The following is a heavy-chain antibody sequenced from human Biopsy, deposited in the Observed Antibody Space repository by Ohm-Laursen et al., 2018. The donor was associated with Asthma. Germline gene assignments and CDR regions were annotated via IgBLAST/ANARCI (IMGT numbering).Heavy chain of an antibody. J-gene: IGHJ3*02. D-gene: IGHD1-1*01. CDR1: GFSFSNFA. CDR2: ISKDASTQ. Sequence: SLRLSCAAPGFSFSNFAIHWVRQAPGKGLERVGVISKDASTQDYADSVKGRFTMARDNSKNTLDLQMNSLREEDTAVYYCVRDGTDDAFDIWGQGTVASVSS. CDR3: VRDGTDDAFDI. V-gene: IGHV3-30*01.